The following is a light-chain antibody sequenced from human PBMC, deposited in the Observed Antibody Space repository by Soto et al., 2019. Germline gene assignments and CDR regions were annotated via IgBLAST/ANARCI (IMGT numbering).Light chain of an antibody. CDR1: SNVVGVYFY. CDR3: SSYTTSRSYV. Sequence: QSALAQPASVSGSPGQSITISCTGTSNVVGVYFYVSWYQHHSGKASKLLIYDFTNRSSGVSYRFSGSKSGNTASLTISGLQAEDEADYYCSSYTTSRSYVFGTGTRSPS. V-gene: IGLV2-14*03. J-gene: IGLJ1*01. CDR2: DFT.